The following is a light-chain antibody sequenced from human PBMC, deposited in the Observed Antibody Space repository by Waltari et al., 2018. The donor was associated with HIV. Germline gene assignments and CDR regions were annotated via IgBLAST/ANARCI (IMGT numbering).Light chain of an antibody. CDR3: QAWDSSTGSV. CDR2: QDS. J-gene: IGLJ1*01. Sequence: SYELTQPPSVSVSPGQTASITCSGDKLGDKYACWYQQKPGQSPVLVIYQDSKRPSGIPERFSGSNSGNTATLTISGTQAMDEADYYSQAWDSSTGSVFGTGTKVTVL. CDR1: KLGDKY. V-gene: IGLV3-1*01.